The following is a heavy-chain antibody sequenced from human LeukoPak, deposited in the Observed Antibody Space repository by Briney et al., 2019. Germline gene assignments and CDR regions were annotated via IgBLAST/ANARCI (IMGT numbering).Heavy chain of an antibody. V-gene: IGHV3-7*01. Sequence: PGGSLRLSCAASGFTSSRYWMSWVRQAPGTGLEWVASINQDGSEKHYVDSVKGRFTISRDNAQNSLYLQMYGLSAEDTAVFYCARGVNWLLGAFDIWGQGTMVTVSS. CDR2: INQDGSEK. CDR3: ARGVNWLLGAFDI. CDR1: GFTSSRYW. J-gene: IGHJ3*02. D-gene: IGHD3-9*01.